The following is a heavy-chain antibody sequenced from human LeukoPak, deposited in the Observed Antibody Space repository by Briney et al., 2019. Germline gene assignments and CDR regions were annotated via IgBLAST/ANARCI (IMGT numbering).Heavy chain of an antibody. J-gene: IGHJ3*02. CDR2: ITGSGGRG. CDR1: GFTFSNFA. Sequence: PGGSLRLSCAASGFTFSNFAMNWVRQSPGKGLEWVSGITGSGGRGYYADSVKGRFTISRDNSKNTLYLQMNSLRAEDTAVYYCARDGTYCGGDCYSDAFDIWGQGTMVTVSS. V-gene: IGHV3-23*01. D-gene: IGHD2-21*01. CDR3: ARDGTYCGGDCYSDAFDI.